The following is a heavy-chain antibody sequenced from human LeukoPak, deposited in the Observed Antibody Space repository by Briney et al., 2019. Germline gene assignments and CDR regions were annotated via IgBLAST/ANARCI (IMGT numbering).Heavy chain of an antibody. Sequence: GGSLRLSCAASGFTFSSYEMNWVRQAPGKGLEWVSSISSSGSTIYYADSVKGRFTISRDNAKNSLYLQMNSLRAEDTAVYYCARDTYDYVWGSPDAFDIWGQGTMVTVSS. CDR3: ARDTYDYVWGSPDAFDI. V-gene: IGHV3-48*03. D-gene: IGHD3-16*01. CDR1: GFTFSSYE. J-gene: IGHJ3*02. CDR2: ISSSGSTI.